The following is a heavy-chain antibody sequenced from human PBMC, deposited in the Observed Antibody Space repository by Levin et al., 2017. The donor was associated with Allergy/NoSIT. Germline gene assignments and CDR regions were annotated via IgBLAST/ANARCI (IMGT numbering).Heavy chain of an antibody. J-gene: IGHJ4*02. CDR3: AKPLVALVPKAYQFDH. CDR2: IVFSGDTT. V-gene: IGHV3-23*01. Sequence: GGSLRLSCATSGFTFSNYAMSWVRQAPGRGWEWVSGIVFSGDTTYYADSVKGRFTISRDNSKDMLYLQMNSLRAEDTAVYFCAKPLVALVPKAYQFDHWGQGSLVTVSS. D-gene: IGHD3-10*01. CDR1: GFTFSNYA.